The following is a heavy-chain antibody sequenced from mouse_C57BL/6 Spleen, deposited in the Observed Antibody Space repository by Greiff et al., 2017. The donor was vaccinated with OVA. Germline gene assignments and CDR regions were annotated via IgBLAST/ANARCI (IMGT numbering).Heavy chain of an antibody. V-gene: IGHV1-55*01. CDR1: GYTFTSYW. CDR3: ARKGAQATLDY. Sequence: QVQLKQPGAELVKPGASVKMSCKASGYTFTSYWITWVKQRPGQGLEWIGDIYPGSGSTNYNEKFKSKATLTVDTSSSTAYMQLSSLTSEDSAVYYCARKGAQATLDYWGQGTTLTVSS. CDR2: IYPGSGST. J-gene: IGHJ2*01. D-gene: IGHD3-2*02.